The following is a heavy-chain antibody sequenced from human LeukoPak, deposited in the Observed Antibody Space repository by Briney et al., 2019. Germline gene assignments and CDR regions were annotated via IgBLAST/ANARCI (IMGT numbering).Heavy chain of an antibody. Sequence: GGSLRLSCAASGFTFSSYWMHWVRQAPGKGLVWVSRINSDGSSTTYADSVKGRFTISRDNAKNTLYLQMNSLRAEDTAVYYCARAPVTLVISWFDPWGQGSLVTGSS. CDR1: GFTFSSYW. CDR2: INSDGSST. V-gene: IGHV3-74*01. CDR3: ARAPVTLVISWFDP. D-gene: IGHD3-10*01. J-gene: IGHJ5*02.